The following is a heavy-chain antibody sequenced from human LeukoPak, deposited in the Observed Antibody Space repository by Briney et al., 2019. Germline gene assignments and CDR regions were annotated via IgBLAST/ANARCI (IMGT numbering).Heavy chain of an antibody. V-gene: IGHV3-23*01. CDR3: ARVLYGDYDRYYYYYMDV. D-gene: IGHD4-17*01. Sequence: GGSLRLSCAASGFTFSTYAMSWVRQAPGKGLEWVSEISGSGDRTYYADSVKGRFTISRDNAKNSLYLQMNSLRAEDTAVYYCARVLYGDYDRYYYYYMDVWGKGTTVTISS. J-gene: IGHJ6*03. CDR2: ISGSGDRT. CDR1: GFTFSTYA.